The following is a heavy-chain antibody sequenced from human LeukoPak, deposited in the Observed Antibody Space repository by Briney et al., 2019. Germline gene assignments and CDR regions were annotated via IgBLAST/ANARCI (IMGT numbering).Heavy chain of an antibody. J-gene: IGHJ6*02. V-gene: IGHV4-59*01. CDR2: IYYRGST. CDR1: GGSISSYY. CDR3: ASRPLGSKYYYGMDV. D-gene: IGHD2-2*01. Sequence: PSVTLSLTCTVSGGSISSYYRSWIRQPPGKELDGMECIYYRGSTNYNPSLTTRVTISVDTSKNQFSLKLSSVTAADTAVYYCASRPLGSKYYYGMDVWGQGTTVTVSS.